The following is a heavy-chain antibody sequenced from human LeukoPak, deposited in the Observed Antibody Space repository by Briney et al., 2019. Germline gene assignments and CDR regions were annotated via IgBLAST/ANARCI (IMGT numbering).Heavy chain of an antibody. D-gene: IGHD1-26*01. CDR2: ISNDGQKI. V-gene: IGHV3-48*03. CDR1: GSTFSGYE. CDR3: ARSGNFDVTYFDS. J-gene: IGHJ4*02. Sequence: GGSLRLSCVGSGSTFSGYEMNWVRQAPGKGLEWVSHISNDGQKIYYADSVKGRFSISRDNAKNSVFLQMNSLRAEDTALYYCARSGNFDVTYFDSGGQGTLVTVSS.